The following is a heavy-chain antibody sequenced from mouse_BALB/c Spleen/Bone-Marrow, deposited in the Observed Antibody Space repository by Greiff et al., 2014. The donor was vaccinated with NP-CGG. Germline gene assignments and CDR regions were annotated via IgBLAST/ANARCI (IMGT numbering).Heavy chain of an antibody. CDR2: IDPSDSET. J-gene: IGHJ3*01. D-gene: IGHD1-1*01. V-gene: IGHV1S74*01. CDR3: ASYGSSPAWFAY. CDR1: GYSFTSYW. Sequence: QVQLQQSGPQLVRPGASVKISCKASGYSFTSYWMHWVKQRPGQGLEWIGMIDPSDSETRLNQMFKDKATLTVDKSSSTAYMQPSGPPSEDSAVYYGASYGSSPAWFAYGGQGTLVTVSA.